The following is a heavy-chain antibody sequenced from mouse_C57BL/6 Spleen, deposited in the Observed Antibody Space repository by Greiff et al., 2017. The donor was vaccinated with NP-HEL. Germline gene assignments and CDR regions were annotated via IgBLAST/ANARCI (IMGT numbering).Heavy chain of an antibody. CDR1: GYAFSSSW. CDR2: IYPGDGDT. D-gene: IGHD2-1*01. CDR3: ARDYGKLYFDY. J-gene: IGHJ2*01. V-gene: IGHV1-82*01. Sequence: VKLQQSGPELVKPGASVKISCKASGYAFSSSWMNWVKQRPGKGLEWIGRIYPGDGDTNYNGKFKGKATLTADKSSSTAYMQLSSLTSEDSAVYFCARDYGKLYFDYWGQGTTLTVSS.